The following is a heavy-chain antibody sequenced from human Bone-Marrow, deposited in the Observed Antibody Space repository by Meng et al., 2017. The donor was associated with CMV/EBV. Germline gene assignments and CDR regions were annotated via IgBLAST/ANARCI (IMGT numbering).Heavy chain of an antibody. CDR2: ISSSSSYI. CDR1: GFTFSSYS. D-gene: IGHD3-9*01. Sequence: GGSLRLSCVASGFTFSSYSMNWVRQAPGKGLEWVSSISSSSSYIYYADSVKGRFTISRDNAKNSLYLQMNSLRAEDTAVYYCARFYYDILTGYYNDYWGQGTLVTVSS. CDR3: ARFYYDILTGYYNDY. V-gene: IGHV3-21*01. J-gene: IGHJ4*02.